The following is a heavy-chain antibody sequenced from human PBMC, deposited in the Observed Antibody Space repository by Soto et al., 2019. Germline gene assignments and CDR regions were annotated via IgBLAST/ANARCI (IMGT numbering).Heavy chain of an antibody. Sequence: QVQLQQWGAGLLKPSETLSLTCAVYGGSFSGYYWSWIRQPPGKGLEWIGEINHSGRTNYNPSLKRRVAISVDTAKNQFALKLSSVTAADTAVYYCARGPSDIVVVVAAKYDFDYWGQGTLVTVSS. J-gene: IGHJ4*02. CDR2: INHSGRT. D-gene: IGHD2-15*01. CDR3: ARGPSDIVVVVAAKYDFDY. CDR1: GGSFSGYY. V-gene: IGHV4-34*01.